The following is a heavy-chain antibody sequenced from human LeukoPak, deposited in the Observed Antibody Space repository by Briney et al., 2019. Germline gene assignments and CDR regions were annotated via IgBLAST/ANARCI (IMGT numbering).Heavy chain of an antibody. V-gene: IGHV1-69*06. J-gene: IGHJ6*04. CDR1: GGTFSSYA. CDR2: IIPIFGTA. CDR3: ARGSGYYYYYGMDV. Sequence: ASVKVSCKASGGTFSSYAISWVRQAPGQGLEWMGGIIPIFGTANYAQKFQGRVTITADKSTSTAYMELSSLRSEDTAVCYCARGSGYYYYYGMDVWGKGTTVTVSS.